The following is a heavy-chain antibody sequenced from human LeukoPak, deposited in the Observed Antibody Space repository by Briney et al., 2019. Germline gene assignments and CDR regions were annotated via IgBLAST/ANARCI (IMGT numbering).Heavy chain of an antibody. D-gene: IGHD3-22*01. V-gene: IGHV3-23*01. Sequence: PGGSLRLSCAASEFTFSNFAMSWVRQAPGKGLEWVSTISGSGDNTYYADSVKGRFTISRDNSKNTLSLHMNTLRAEDTAVYYCAKDLLQTFFSDSSGYYSDAFGMWGQGTMVTVSP. CDR3: AKDLLQTFFSDSSGYYSDAFGM. J-gene: IGHJ3*02. CDR2: ISGSGDNT. CDR1: EFTFSNFA.